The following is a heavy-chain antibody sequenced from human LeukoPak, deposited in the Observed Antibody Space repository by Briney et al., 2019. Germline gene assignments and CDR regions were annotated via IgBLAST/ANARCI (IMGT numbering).Heavy chain of an antibody. CDR3: ARGWELIDY. CDR1: GGTLSSFA. D-gene: IGHD1-26*01. V-gene: IGHV1-69*05. Sequence: SVKVSCKASGGTLSSFAISWVRQAPGQGLEWVGRIIPIFGTANYARKFQGRVTITTDESTSTAYMDLSSLRSEDTAVYYCARGWELIDYWGQGALVTVSS. CDR2: IIPIFGTA. J-gene: IGHJ4*02.